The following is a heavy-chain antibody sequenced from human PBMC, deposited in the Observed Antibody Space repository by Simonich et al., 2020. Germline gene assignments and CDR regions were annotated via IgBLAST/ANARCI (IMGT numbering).Heavy chain of an antibody. D-gene: IGHD2-2*01. V-gene: IGHV1-2*06. CDR2: INPNSVGT. Sequence: QVQLVQSGAEVKKPGASVKVSCKASGYTFTGYYMHWVRQAPGQGLEGMGRINPNSVGTNYAQKFQGRVTMPRNPSISQAYRELSRLRSDDTAVYYCARDTFLGYCSSTSCYDAFDIWGQGTMVTVSS. CDR3: ARDTFLGYCSSTSCYDAFDI. J-gene: IGHJ3*02. CDR1: GYTFTGYY.